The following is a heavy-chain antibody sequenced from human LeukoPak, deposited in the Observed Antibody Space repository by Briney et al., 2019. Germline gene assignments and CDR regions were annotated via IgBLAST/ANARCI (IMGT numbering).Heavy chain of an antibody. J-gene: IGHJ4*02. CDR2: IRYDGINK. V-gene: IGHV3-30*02. Sequence: PGGSLSLSCATSGFTFSSYGMYWVRQAPGKGLEWLAFIRYDGINKYYADSVKGRFTISRDNSKNTLYLQTNSLRAEDTAVYYCAKDSLTGTGPYYFDCWGQGTLVTVSS. CDR1: GFTFSSYG. CDR3: AKDSLTGTGPYYFDC. D-gene: IGHD3-9*01.